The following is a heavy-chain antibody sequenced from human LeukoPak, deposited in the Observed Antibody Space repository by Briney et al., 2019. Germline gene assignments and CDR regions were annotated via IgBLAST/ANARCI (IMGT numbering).Heavy chain of an antibody. V-gene: IGHV3-21*01. D-gene: IGHD3-22*01. CDR3: ARELMGLTMIVVVNPIDY. J-gene: IGHJ4*02. CDR2: ISSTSSYI. CDR1: GFTFSSYS. Sequence: GGSLRLSCAASGFTFSSYSMSCVRQAPGKGLEWVSSISSTSSYIYYADSVKGRLTISRDNAKNSLFLQMNSLRAEDTAVYYCARELMGLTMIVVVNPIDYWGQGTLVTVSS.